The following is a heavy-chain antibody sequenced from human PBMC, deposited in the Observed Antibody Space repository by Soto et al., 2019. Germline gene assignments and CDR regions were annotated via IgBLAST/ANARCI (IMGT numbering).Heavy chain of an antibody. CDR3: ARYQSGAADF. CDR2: ISATGTT. D-gene: IGHD7-27*01. CDR1: GDSMSTYY. V-gene: IGHV4-4*07. J-gene: IGHJ3*01. Sequence: QVHLQQSGPGLVEPSETLSLTCTVSGDSMSTYYWNWIRQSAEKGLEWIGRISATGTTTYIPSRKSRITLSEETSKNEFSLDLKFVTAADTAVYFCARYQSGAADFWGPGTLVTVS.